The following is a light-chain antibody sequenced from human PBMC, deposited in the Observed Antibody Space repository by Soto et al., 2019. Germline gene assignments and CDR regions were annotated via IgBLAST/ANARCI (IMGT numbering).Light chain of an antibody. J-gene: IGLJ2*01. Sequence: QSALTQPASVSGSPGQSITISCTGTSSDVGGYNFVSWYQQHPGKAPKLMISEGSKRPSGVSHRFSGSKSGNTASLTISGLQAEDEADYYCCSYAGSSTLVFGGGTKVTVL. CDR2: EGS. CDR1: SSDVGGYNF. CDR3: CSYAGSSTLV. V-gene: IGLV2-23*01.